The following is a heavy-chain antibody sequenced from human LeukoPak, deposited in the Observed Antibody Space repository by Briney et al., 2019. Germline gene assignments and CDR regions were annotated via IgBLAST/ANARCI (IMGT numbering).Heavy chain of an antibody. Sequence: ASVKVSCKVSGYSLTELSMQWVRQAPGKGLESLGGFDPEEAKMVYAQKFQGRVTMTEDTSTDTAYMELRGLTSEDTAVYYCATRSGDFWSGYVDWGQGTLVAVSS. CDR2: FDPEEAKM. J-gene: IGHJ4*02. D-gene: IGHD3-3*01. CDR3: ATRSGDFWSGYVD. CDR1: GYSLTELS. V-gene: IGHV1-24*01.